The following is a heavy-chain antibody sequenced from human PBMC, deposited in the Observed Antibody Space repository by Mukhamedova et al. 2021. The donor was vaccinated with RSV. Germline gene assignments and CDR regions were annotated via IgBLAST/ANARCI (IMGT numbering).Heavy chain of an antibody. CDR1: SNYG. CDR2: IRYDGSNK. V-gene: IGHV3-30*02. Sequence: SNYGIHWVRLAPGRGLEWVTFIRYDGSNKYYADSVKGRFTISRDNSRNTLSLQMNSLKPEDTAVYYCAKLAARRSGGAADASDIWG. D-gene: IGHD6-6*01. J-gene: IGHJ3*02. CDR3: AKLAARRSGGAADASDI.